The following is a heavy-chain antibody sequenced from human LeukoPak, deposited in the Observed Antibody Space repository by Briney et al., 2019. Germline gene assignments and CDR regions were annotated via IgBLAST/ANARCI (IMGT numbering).Heavy chain of an antibody. CDR2: IYTSGST. CDR1: VGSISIYY. J-gene: IGHJ4*02. Sequence: SETLSLTCTVSVGSISIYYWSWIRQPAGKGLEWIGRIYTSGSTNYNPSLKSRVTMSVDTSKNQVSLKLSSVTAADTAVYYCARAPYSGSYDYWGQGTLVTVSS. V-gene: IGHV4-4*07. CDR3: ARAPYSGSYDY. D-gene: IGHD1-26*01.